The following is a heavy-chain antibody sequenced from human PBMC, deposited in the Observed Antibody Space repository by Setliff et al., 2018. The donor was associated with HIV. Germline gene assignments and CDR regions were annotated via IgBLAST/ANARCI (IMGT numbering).Heavy chain of an antibody. CDR2: IDHSGST. CDR3: ARGVVDYDFWSGSGDYYYMDV. J-gene: IGHJ6*03. D-gene: IGHD3-3*01. CDR1: GGSFSGYH. V-gene: IGHV4-34*01. Sequence: SETLSLTCAVYGGSFSGYHWSWIRQSPGKGLEWIGEIDHSGSTDDNPSLKSRVTISVDTSKNQFSLKLSSVTAADTAVYYCARGVVDYDFWSGSGDYYYMDVWGKGTTVTVSS.